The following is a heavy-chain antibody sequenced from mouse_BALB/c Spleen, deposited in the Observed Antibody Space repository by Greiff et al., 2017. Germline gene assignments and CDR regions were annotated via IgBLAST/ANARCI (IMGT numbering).Heavy chain of an antibody. CDR3: ERGRDYDVEFAY. D-gene: IGHD2-4*01. CDR2: ISSGGST. J-gene: IGHJ3*01. Sequence: EVKLVESGGGLVKPGGSLKLSCAASGFTFSSYAMSWVRQTPEKRLEWVASISSGGSTYYPDSVKGRFTISRDNTRNILYLQMSSLRSEDTTMYYCERGRDYDVEFAYWGQGTLVTVSA. V-gene: IGHV5-6-5*01. CDR1: GFTFSSYA.